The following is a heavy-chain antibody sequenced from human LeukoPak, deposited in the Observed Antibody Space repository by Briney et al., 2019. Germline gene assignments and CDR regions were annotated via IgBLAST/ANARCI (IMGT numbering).Heavy chain of an antibody. D-gene: IGHD3-16*02. CDR3: ASLPYDYVWGSYRFFDY. Sequence: GGSLRLSCAASGFTFSDYYMSWIRQAPGKGLEWVSYISSSSSYTNYADSVKGRFTISRDNAKNSLYLQMNSLRAEDTAVYYCASLPYDYVWGSYRFFDYWGQGTLVTVSS. CDR1: GFTFSDYY. J-gene: IGHJ4*02. V-gene: IGHV3-11*03. CDR2: ISSSSSYT.